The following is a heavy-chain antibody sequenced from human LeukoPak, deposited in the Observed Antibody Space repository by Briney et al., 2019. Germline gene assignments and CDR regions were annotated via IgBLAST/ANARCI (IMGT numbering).Heavy chain of an antibody. V-gene: IGHV4-34*01. CDR2: INHSGST. CDR3: ARFSRYFDWLLSAFDI. CDR1: GGSFSGYY. Sequence: SETLSLTCAVYGGSFSGYYWSWIRQPPGKGLEWIGEINHSGSTNYNPSLKSRVTISVDTSKNQFSLKLSSVTAVDTAVYYCARFSRYFDWLLSAFDIWGQGTMVTVSS. D-gene: IGHD3-9*01. J-gene: IGHJ3*02.